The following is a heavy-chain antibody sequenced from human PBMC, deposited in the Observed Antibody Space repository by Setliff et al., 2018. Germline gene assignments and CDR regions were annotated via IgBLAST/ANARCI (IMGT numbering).Heavy chain of an antibody. Sequence: GGSLRLSCAASGFTFSSYTINWVRQAPGKGLEWVSSITGSGDSVYYADSVMGRFTISRDNAKKSLFLQMNSLKAEDTAIYYCARDWAFPGSLDFWGQGTLVTVSS. CDR2: ITGSGDSV. V-gene: IGHV3-21*01. J-gene: IGHJ4*02. CDR1: GFTFSSYT. D-gene: IGHD3-10*01. CDR3: ARDWAFPGSLDF.